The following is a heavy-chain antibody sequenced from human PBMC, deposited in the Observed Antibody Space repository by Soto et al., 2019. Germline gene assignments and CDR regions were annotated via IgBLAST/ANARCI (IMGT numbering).Heavy chain of an antibody. J-gene: IGHJ2*01. D-gene: IGHD6-13*01. CDR1: GGTFSSYA. Sequence: ASVKVSCKASGGTFSSYAISWVRQAPGQGLEWMGGIIPIFGTANYAQKFQGRVTITADESTSTAYMELSSLRSEDTAVYYCARDSGGVAAAGTDWYFDLWGRGTLVTSPQ. V-gene: IGHV1-69*13. CDR3: ARDSGGVAAAGTDWYFDL. CDR2: IIPIFGTA.